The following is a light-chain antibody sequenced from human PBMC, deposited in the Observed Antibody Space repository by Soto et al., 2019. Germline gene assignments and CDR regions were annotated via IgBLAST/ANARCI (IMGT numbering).Light chain of an antibody. CDR1: QSVSSS. V-gene: IGKV3-15*01. CDR3: QQYNNRPLT. J-gene: IGKJ4*01. CDR2: GAS. Sequence: EIVMTQSPATLSVSPGGRATLSCRASQSVSSSLAWYQQKPGQAPRLLIYGASTRATGIPARFSGSGSGTEFTLTISSLQSEDFAGYYCQQYNNRPLTFGGGTKVDIK.